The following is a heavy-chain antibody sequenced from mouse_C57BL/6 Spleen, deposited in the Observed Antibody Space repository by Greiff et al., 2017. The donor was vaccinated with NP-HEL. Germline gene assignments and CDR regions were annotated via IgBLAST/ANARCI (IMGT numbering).Heavy chain of an antibody. CDR3: ARTARIKY. D-gene: IGHD1-2*01. Sequence: VQLKQSGPGLVKPSQSLSLTCTVPGYSITSGYGWNWIRQFPGNKLEWMGYISYSGSTNYNPSLNSRISITRDTSKNQFFLQLNSVTTEDTATYYCARTARIKYWGQGTTLTVSS. CDR1: GYSITSGYG. CDR2: ISYSGST. J-gene: IGHJ2*01. V-gene: IGHV3-2*02.